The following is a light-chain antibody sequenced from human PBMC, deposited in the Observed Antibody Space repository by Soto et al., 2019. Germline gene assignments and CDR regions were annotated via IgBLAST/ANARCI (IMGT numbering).Light chain of an antibody. CDR1: HSVNSH. Sequence: MMMTQSPATLSVSPGERVTLSCRTSHSVNSHVAWYQQKPGQAPRLLLYGASTRATGIPVRFGGSGFGTEFTLTISSLQSEDFAVYYCQQYKNWPLLGQGTRLEIK. V-gene: IGKV3-15*01. J-gene: IGKJ5*01. CDR3: QQYKNWPL. CDR2: GAS.